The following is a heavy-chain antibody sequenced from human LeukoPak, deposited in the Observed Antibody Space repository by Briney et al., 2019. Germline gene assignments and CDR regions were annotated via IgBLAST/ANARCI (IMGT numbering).Heavy chain of an antibody. CDR3: ARSKSWYSTDAFGI. CDR1: GFTVSSKY. CDR2: FYSGAST. V-gene: IGHV3-66*01. Sequence: GGSLRLSCAASGFTVSSKYMSWVRQAPGKGLEWVSTFYSGASTFYADSVKGRFTISRDNSKNTLYLQMNSLRAEDTAVYHCARSKSWYSTDAFGIWGQGTMVTVSS. D-gene: IGHD2-15*01. J-gene: IGHJ3*02.